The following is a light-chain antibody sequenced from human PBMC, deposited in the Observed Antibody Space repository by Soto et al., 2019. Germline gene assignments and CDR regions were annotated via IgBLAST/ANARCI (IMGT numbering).Light chain of an antibody. CDR3: QQYGSSPPTT. CDR2: GAS. CDR1: QSVSSSY. Sequence: IVLPQSPGTLSLSPGERATLSCRTSQSVSSSYLAWYQQKPGQAPRLLIYGASTRATGIPARFSGSGSGTDFTLTINRLEPEDFAVYFCQQYGSSPPTTFGQGTKVDI. J-gene: IGKJ1*01. V-gene: IGKV3-20*01.